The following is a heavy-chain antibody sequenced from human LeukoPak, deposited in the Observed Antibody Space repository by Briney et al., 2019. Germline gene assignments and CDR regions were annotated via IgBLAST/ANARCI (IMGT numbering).Heavy chain of an antibody. J-gene: IGHJ4*02. CDR1: GFTFSSYD. D-gene: IGHD1-7*01. V-gene: IGHV3-13*01. CDR2: IGTAGDT. Sequence: GGSLRLSCAASGFTFSSYDMHWVRQATGKGLEWVSAIGTAGDTHYPGSVKGRFTISRENAKNSLYLQMNSLRAGDTAVYYCARGTSLTGTTTQPTFDYWGQGTLVTVSS. CDR3: ARGTSLTGTTTQPTFDY.